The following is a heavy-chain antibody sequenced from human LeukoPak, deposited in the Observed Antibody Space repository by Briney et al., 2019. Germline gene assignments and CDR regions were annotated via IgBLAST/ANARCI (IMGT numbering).Heavy chain of an antibody. CDR2: IRYDGSNK. CDR3: AKDQLVFVVVPAATDY. J-gene: IGHJ4*02. D-gene: IGHD2-2*01. V-gene: IGHV3-30*02. CDR1: GFTFSSYG. Sequence: GGSLRLSSAASGFTFSSYGMHWVRQAPGKGLEWVAFIRYDGSNKYYADSVKGRFTISRDNSKNTLYLQMNSLRAEDTAVYYCAKDQLVFVVVPAATDYWGQGTLVTVSS.